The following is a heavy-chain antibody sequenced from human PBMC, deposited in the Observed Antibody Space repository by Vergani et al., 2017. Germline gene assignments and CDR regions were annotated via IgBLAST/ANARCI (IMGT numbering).Heavy chain of an antibody. V-gene: IGHV1-69*11. CDR1: GGTFSSYA. Sequence: QVQLVQSGAEVKKPGSSVKVSCKASGGTFSSYAISWVRQAPGQGLEWMGRIIPILGTANYAQKFQGRVTITADESTSTAYMELSSLRYEDTAVYYCARDISIRYYDFWSGYLDYWGQGTLVTVSS. D-gene: IGHD3-3*01. J-gene: IGHJ4*02. CDR2: IIPILGTA. CDR3: ARDISIRYYDFWSGYLDY.